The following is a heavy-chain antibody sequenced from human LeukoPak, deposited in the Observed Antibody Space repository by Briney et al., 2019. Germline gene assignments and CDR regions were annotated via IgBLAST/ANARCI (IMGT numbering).Heavy chain of an antibody. CDR3: ARAPGYSYGPGGY. Sequence: QTGGSLRLSCAASGFTFSSYAMHWVRQAPGKGLEWVAVISYDGSNKYYADSVKGRFTISRDNSKNTLYLQMNSLRAEDTAVYYCARAPGYSYGPGGYWGQGTLVTVSS. CDR1: GFTFSSYA. V-gene: IGHV3-30-3*01. J-gene: IGHJ4*02. CDR2: ISYDGSNK. D-gene: IGHD5-18*01.